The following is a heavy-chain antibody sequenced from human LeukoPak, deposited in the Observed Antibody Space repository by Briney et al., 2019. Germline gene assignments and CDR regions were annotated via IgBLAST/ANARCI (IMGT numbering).Heavy chain of an antibody. J-gene: IGHJ5*02. D-gene: IGHD6-13*01. CDR1: GYTFTGYY. CDR3: ARDVGYRKRGATFDP. Sequence: PGASVKVSCKASGYTFTGYYMHWVRQAPGQGLEWMGWINPNSGGTNYAQKFQGRVTMTRDTSISTAYMELSRLRSDDTAVYYCARDVGYRKRGATFDPWGQGTLVTVSS. V-gene: IGHV1-2*02. CDR2: INPNSGGT.